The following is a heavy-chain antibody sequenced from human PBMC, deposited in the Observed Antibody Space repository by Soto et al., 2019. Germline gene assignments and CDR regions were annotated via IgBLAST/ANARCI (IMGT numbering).Heavy chain of an antibody. D-gene: IGHD6-19*01. Sequence: PGQSLKISCAAAGFTFSSYWMSWVRQAPGKGLEWVANIKQDGSEKYYVDSVKGRFTISRDNAKNSLYLQMNSLRAEDTAVYYCASSGWYSNYFDYWGQGTLVPVSS. CDR1: GFTFSSYW. CDR2: IKQDGSEK. J-gene: IGHJ4*02. V-gene: IGHV3-7*01. CDR3: ASSGWYSNYFDY.